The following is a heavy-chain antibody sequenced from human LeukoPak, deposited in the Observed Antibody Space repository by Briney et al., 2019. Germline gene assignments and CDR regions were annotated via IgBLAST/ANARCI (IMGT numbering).Heavy chain of an antibody. V-gene: IGHV3-30*02. J-gene: IGHJ4*02. D-gene: IGHD3-10*01. CDR2: IRYDGSKK. CDR1: GFIFSSYG. Sequence: GGSLRLSCAASGFIFSSYGMHWVRQAPGKGLEWVAFIRYDGSKKYYADSVKGRFTISRDNSKNTLYLQMNSLRAEDTAVYYCARDLDLVWFGESYYFDYWGQGTLVTVSS. CDR3: ARDLDLVWFGESYYFDY.